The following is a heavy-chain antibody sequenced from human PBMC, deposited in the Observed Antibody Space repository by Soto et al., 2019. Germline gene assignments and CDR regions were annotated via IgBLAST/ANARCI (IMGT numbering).Heavy chain of an antibody. V-gene: IGHV3-48*04. D-gene: IGHD2-21*01. CDR1: GFDLSGDG. CDR3: ARETMVVISATVKLYYGMDV. CDR2: ISRSGASE. Sequence: PGGSLSLSCVASGFDLSGDGMHWVRQAPGKGLEWVSYISRSGASEYYADSVKGRFTTSRDNVKNSLYLQMNSLRADDLGVYYCARETMVVISATVKLYYGMDVWGQGTTVTVSS. J-gene: IGHJ6*02.